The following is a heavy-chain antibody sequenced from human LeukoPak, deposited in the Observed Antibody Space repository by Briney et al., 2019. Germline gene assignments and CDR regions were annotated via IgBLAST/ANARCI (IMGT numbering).Heavy chain of an antibody. V-gene: IGHV1-69*05. CDR2: IIPIFGTA. CDR3: ARVRTIVGANNWFDP. J-gene: IGHJ5*02. CDR1: GGTFSSYA. Sequence: ASVRVSCKASGGTFSSYAISWVRQAPGQGLEWMGGIIPIFGTANYAQKFQGRVTITTDESTSTAYMELSSLRSEDTAVYYCARVRTIVGANNWFDPWGQGTLVTVSS. D-gene: IGHD1-26*01.